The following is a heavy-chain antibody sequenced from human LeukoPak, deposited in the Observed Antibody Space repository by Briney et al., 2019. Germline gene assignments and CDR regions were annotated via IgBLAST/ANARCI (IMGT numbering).Heavy chain of an antibody. J-gene: IGHJ4*02. V-gene: IGHV4-59*01. D-gene: IGHD3-22*01. CDR1: GGSISSYY. Sequence: SETLSLTCTVPGGSISSYYWSWIRQPPGKGLEWIGYIYYSGSTNYNPSLKSRVTISVDTSKNQFSLKLSSVTAADTAVYYCARVEVIDYYDSSGYYAFDYWGQGTLVTVSS. CDR3: ARVEVIDYYDSSGYYAFDY. CDR2: IYYSGST.